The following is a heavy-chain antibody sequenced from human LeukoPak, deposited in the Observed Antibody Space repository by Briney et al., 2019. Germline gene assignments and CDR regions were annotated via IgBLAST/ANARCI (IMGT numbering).Heavy chain of an antibody. V-gene: IGHV3-30*02. Sequence: PGGSLRLSCAASGFTFSSYGMHWVRQAPGKGLEWVAFIRYDGSKKYYADSVKGRFTISRDNSKNTLYLQMNSLRAEDTAVYYCAKTASDYYFDYWGQGTLVTVSS. D-gene: IGHD3-10*01. CDR3: AKTASDYYFDY. J-gene: IGHJ4*02. CDR1: GFTFSSYG. CDR2: IRYDGSKK.